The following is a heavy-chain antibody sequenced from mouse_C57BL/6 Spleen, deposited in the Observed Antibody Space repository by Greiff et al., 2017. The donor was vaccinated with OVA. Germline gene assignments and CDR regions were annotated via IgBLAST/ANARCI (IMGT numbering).Heavy chain of an antibody. CDR2: IDPSYSST. V-gene: IGHV1-69*01. CDR1: GYTFTSYW. Sequence: QVQLQQPGAELVMPGASVKLSCKASGYTFTSYWMHWVKQSPGQGLEWIGEIDPSYSSTNYNQKFKGKSTLTVDKSSSTAYMQLSSLTSEDSAVYYCARSSYEGFAYWGQGTLVTVSA. D-gene: IGHD2-12*01. CDR3: ARSSYEGFAY. J-gene: IGHJ3*01.